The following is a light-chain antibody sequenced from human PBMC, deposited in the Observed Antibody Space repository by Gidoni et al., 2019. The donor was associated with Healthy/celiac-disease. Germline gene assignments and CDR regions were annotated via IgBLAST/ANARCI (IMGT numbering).Light chain of an antibody. CDR2: GAS. CDR3: QQYGSSLT. CDR1: QSVSSSY. Sequence: EIVLTQSPGTLSLSPGERATLSCRASQSVSSSYLAWYQQKPGQAPRLLIYGASSRATGIPDRFSGSGSGTDFTLTISRLEPEDLAVYYWQQYGSSLTFXGXTKVEIK. J-gene: IGKJ4*01. V-gene: IGKV3-20*01.